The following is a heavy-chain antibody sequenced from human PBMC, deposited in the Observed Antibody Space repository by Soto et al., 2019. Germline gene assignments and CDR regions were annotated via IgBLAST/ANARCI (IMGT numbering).Heavy chain of an antibody. CDR2: INHSGST. CDR3: ARDKITGLFDY. Sequence: QVQLQQWGAGLLKPSETLSLTCAVYGGSFSGYYWTWIRQPPGTGLEWIGEINHSGSTNYNPSLKRRVTISVYTSKNQFSPKRASVTAADTAVYYCARDKITGLFDYWGQGTLVTVSS. D-gene: IGHD2-8*02. V-gene: IGHV4-34*01. J-gene: IGHJ4*02. CDR1: GGSFSGYY.